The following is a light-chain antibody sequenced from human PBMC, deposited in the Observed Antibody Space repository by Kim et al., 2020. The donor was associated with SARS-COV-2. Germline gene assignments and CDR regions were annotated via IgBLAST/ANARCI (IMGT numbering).Light chain of an antibody. J-gene: IGLJ1*01. Sequence: QSVLTQPRSVSGSPGQSVTISCTGTSSDVGAYNYVSWFQQHPGKAPKLMIYDVNKRPSGVPDRFSGSKSGNTASLTISGLQAEDEADYYCCSYAGNSYVFGTGTKVTVL. CDR3: CSYAGNSYV. CDR1: SSDVGAYNY. CDR2: DVN. V-gene: IGLV2-11*01.